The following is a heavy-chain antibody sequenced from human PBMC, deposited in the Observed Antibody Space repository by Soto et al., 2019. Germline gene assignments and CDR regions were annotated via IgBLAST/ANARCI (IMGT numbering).Heavy chain of an antibody. J-gene: IGHJ6*03. CDR2: IKQDGSEK. CDR1: GFTFSSYW. D-gene: IGHD2-21*01. V-gene: IGHV3-7*01. Sequence: HPGGSLRLSCAASGFTFSSYWMSWVRQAPGKGLEWVANIKQDGSEKYYVDSVKGRFTISRDNAKNSLYLQMNSLRAEDTAVYYCATESLWRYYYDYYYRDIWGKGTTVNVSS. CDR3: ATESLWRYYYDYYYRDI.